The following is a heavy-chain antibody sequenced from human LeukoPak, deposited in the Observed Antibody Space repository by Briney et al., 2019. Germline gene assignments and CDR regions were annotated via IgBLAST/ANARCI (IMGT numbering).Heavy chain of an antibody. Sequence: SETLSLTCTVSGASISSYYWSWIRQPPGKGLEWIGYIYCSGSTNYNPSLKSRVTISVDTSKNQFSLKLSSVTAADTAVYYCARRRADFDLWGRGTLVTVSS. J-gene: IGHJ2*01. CDR3: ARRRADFDL. D-gene: IGHD6-13*01. V-gene: IGHV4-59*08. CDR2: IYCSGST. CDR1: GASISSYY.